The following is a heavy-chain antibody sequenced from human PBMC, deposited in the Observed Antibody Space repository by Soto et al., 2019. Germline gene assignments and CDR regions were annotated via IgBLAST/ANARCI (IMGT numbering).Heavy chain of an antibody. CDR2: ISAYNGNT. J-gene: IGHJ5*02. CDR1: GYTFTSYG. V-gene: IGHV1-18*01. D-gene: IGHD2-2*01. CDR3: ARVDVVVSEWWFDP. Sequence: ASVKVSCKASGYTFTSYGISWVRQAPGEGLEWMGWISAYNGNTNYAQKLQGRVTMTTDTSTSTAYMELRSLRSDDTAVYYCARVDVVVSEWWFDPWGQGTLVTVSS.